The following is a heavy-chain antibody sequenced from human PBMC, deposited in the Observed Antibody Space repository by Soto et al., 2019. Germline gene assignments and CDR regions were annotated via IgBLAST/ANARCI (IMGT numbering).Heavy chain of an antibody. CDR2: IIPIFGTA. CDR1: GGTFSSYA. J-gene: IGHJ6*02. D-gene: IGHD5-18*01. Sequence: SVKVSCKASGGTFSSYAISWVRQAPGQGLEWMGGIIPIFGTANYAQKFQGRVTITADESTSTAYMELSSLRSEDTAVYYCAKDIRGGGYSYGPGNVWGQGNTVTVYS. V-gene: IGHV1-69*13. CDR3: AKDIRGGGYSYGPGNV.